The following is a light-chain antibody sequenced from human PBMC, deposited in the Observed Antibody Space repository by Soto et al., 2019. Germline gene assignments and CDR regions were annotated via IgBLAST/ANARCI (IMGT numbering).Light chain of an antibody. CDR3: KQYGSSGT. CDR1: QSVSNNN. J-gene: IGKJ1*01. CDR2: AAS. V-gene: IGKV3-20*01. Sequence: EIVLTQSPGTLSLSPGERATLPCRASQSVSNNNLAWYQQKPGQAPRVLIYAASNRATGIPDSFSGSGSGTEFTLTISRLEPEDFAVYYCKQYGSSGTCGQGTKVDIK.